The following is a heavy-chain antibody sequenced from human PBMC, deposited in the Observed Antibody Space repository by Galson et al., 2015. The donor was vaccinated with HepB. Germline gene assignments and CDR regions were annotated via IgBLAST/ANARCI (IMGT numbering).Heavy chain of an antibody. CDR1: GFTFSSYG. D-gene: IGHD6-19*01. J-gene: IGHJ1*01. Sequence: SLRLSCAASGFTFSSYGMHWVRQAPGKGLEWVAFIRYDGSNKYYADSVKGRFTISRDNSKNTLYLQMNSLRAEDTAVYYCAKSEARGRGQWLDFGGPAEYFQHWGQGTLVTVSS. V-gene: IGHV3-30*02. CDR3: AKSEARGRGQWLDFGGPAEYFQH. CDR2: IRYDGSNK.